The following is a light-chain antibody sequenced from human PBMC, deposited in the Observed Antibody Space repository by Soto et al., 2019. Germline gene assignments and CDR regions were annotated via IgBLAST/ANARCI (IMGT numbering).Light chain of an antibody. V-gene: IGKV1-33*01. CDR1: QDIRKY. CDR2: GAS. CDR3: QHYDHRPPFT. Sequence: DIQMTQSPSSLSASVGDRVTITCQASQDIRKYLNWYQQKPGRAPKLLIYGASNLETGVPPRFSGSGYGTDFTFTISSLQPEDIATYYCQHYDHRPPFTFGPGTKVAIK. J-gene: IGKJ3*01.